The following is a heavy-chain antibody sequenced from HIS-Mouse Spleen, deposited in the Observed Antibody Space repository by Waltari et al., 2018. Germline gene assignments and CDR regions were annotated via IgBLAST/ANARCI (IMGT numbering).Heavy chain of an antibody. J-gene: IGHJ2*01. CDR2: IYYSGST. CDR1: GGSISSSSYY. V-gene: IGHV4-39*07. CDR3: AREIPYSSSWYDWYFDL. Sequence: QLQLQESGPGLVKPSETLSLTCTVSGGSISSSSYYWGCIRQPPGKGLEWIVSIYYSGSTYYNPSLKSRVTISVDTSKNQFSLKLSSVTAADTAVYYCAREIPYSSSWYDWYFDLWGRGTLVTVSS. D-gene: IGHD6-13*01.